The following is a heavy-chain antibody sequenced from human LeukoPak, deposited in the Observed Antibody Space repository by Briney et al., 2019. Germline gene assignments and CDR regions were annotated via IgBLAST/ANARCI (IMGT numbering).Heavy chain of an antibody. J-gene: IGHJ3*02. Sequence: SETLSLTCTVSGGSISSSSYYWGWIRQPPGKGLEWIGSIYYSGSTYYNPSLNSRVTISVDTSKHQFSLKLNSVTAADTAVYYCARWYSGSSLGAFDIWGQGTMVTVSS. CDR2: IYYSGST. CDR1: GGSISSSSYY. CDR3: ARWYSGSSLGAFDI. V-gene: IGHV4-39*01. D-gene: IGHD1-26*01.